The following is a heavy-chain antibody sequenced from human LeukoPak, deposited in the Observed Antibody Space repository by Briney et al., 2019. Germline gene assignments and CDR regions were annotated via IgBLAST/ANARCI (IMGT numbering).Heavy chain of an antibody. V-gene: IGHV1-18*01. CDR3: AKAVDLATISVDI. CDR2: ISAYNGNT. Sequence: ASVKVSCKASGYTFASYGISWVRQAPGQGLEWMGWISAYNGNTNYAQKLQGRVTMTTDTSTSTAYMELRSLRSDDTAVYYCAKAVDLATISVDIWGQGTMVTVSS. J-gene: IGHJ3*02. D-gene: IGHD5-24*01. CDR1: GYTFASYG.